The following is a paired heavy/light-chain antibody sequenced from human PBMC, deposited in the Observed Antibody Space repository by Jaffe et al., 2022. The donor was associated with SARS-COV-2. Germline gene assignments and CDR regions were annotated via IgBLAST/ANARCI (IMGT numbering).Light chain of an antibody. V-gene: IGKV2-28*01. CDR1: RSLLHSNGYNY. Sequence: EIVVTQSPLSLPVSPGEPASISCRSSRSLLHSNGYNYLDWYLQKPGQSPQLLIFLGSNRASGVPDRFSGSGSGTDFTLKISRVEAEDVGVYYCMQALQTPLTFGGGTKVEIK. CDR2: LGS. CDR3: MQALQTPLT. J-gene: IGKJ4*01.
Heavy chain of an antibody. J-gene: IGHJ5*02. D-gene: IGHD3-9*01. CDR1: GFSLNSTGVG. V-gene: IGHV2-5*02. CDR3: AHRADYNVMTGSHLRKHIYFDP. Sequence: QITLKESGPTLVKPTQTLTLTCSFSGFSLNSTGVGVGWIRQPPGKALEWLALIYWDDDKRYSPSLKSRLTVTKDTSKNQVVLTMTNMDPVDTATYYCAHRADYNVMTGSHLRKHIYFDPWGQGTLVTVSS. CDR2: IYWDDDK.